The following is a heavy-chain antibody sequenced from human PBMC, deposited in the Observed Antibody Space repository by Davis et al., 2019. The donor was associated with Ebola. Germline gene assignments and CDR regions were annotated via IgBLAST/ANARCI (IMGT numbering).Heavy chain of an antibody. Sequence: ASVKVSCKASGYTFTSYGISWVRQAPGQGLEWMGRINPNSGGTNYAQKFQGRVTMTRDTSISTAYMELSRLRSEDTAVYYCARGFNGNWFDPWGQGTLVTVSS. D-gene: IGHD4-17*01. CDR2: INPNSGGT. CDR3: ARGFNGNWFDP. V-gene: IGHV1-2*06. J-gene: IGHJ5*02. CDR1: GYTFTSYG.